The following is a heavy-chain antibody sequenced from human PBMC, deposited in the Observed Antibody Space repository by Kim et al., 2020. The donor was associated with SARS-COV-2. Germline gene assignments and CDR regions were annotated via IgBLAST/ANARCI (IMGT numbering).Heavy chain of an antibody. D-gene: IGHD3-10*01. V-gene: IGHV4-39*01. CDR2: IYYSGST. CDR3: ARSLWFGELSWVNWFDP. J-gene: IGHJ5*02. Sequence: SETLSLTCTVSGGSISSSSYYWGWIRQPPGKGLEWIGSIYYSGSTYYNPSLKSRVTISVDTSKNQFSLKLSSVTAAHTAVYYCARSLWFGELSWVNWFDPWGQGTLVTVSS. CDR1: GGSISSSSYY.